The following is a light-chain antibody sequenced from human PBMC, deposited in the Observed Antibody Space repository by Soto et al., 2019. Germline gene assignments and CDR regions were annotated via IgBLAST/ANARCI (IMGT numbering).Light chain of an antibody. J-gene: IGKJ1*01. CDR1: QSVSSSY. Sequence: IVLTQSPGTLSLSPGERATLSCRASQSVSSSYLAWYQQKPGQAPRLLIYGASSRATGIPDRFSGSGSGTEFTLTISSLQSEDYAVYYCHQYNNWPPWTFGQGTKVDI. V-gene: IGKV3-20*01. CDR2: GAS. CDR3: HQYNNWPPWT.